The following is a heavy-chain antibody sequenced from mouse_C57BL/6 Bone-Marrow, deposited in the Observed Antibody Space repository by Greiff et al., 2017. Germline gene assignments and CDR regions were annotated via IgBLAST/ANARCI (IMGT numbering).Heavy chain of an antibody. CDR3: ARSGVYGTDWYFDV. CDR2: ITPSSGYT. Sequence: VQLQQSGAELARPGASVKMSCKASGYTFTSYTLHWVKQRPGQGLEMIGYITPSSGYTKYNQKFKDRATLTADKYYSTAYMQRSSLPSEESAVYYCARSGVYGTDWYFDVWGTGTTVTVSS. D-gene: IGHD1-1*01. CDR1: GYTFTSYT. J-gene: IGHJ1*03. V-gene: IGHV1-4*01.